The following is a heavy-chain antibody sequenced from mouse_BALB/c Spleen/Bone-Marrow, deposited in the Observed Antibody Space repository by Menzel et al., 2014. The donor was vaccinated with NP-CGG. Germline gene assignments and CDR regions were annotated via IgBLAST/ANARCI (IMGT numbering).Heavy chain of an antibody. CDR1: GFDFSRYW. J-gene: IGHJ3*01. Sequence: DVKLVESGGGLVQPGGSLKLSCAASGFDFSRYWMSWVRQAPGRGLEWIGEINPDSSTINYTPSRKDKFIISRDNAKNTLYLQMSKVRSEDTALYYCARLSYYGRFAYWGQGTLVTVSP. CDR2: INPDSSTI. D-gene: IGHD1-1*01. CDR3: ARLSYYGRFAY. V-gene: IGHV4-1*02.